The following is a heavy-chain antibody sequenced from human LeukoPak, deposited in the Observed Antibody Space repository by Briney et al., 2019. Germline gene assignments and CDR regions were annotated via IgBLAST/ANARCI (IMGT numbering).Heavy chain of an antibody. Sequence: GGSLRLSCAASGFTFSSYAMSWVRQAPGKGLEWVSAISGSGGSTYYADSVKGRFTISRDNAKNSLYLQMNSLRAEDTAIYYCTRVGYIDEGIDYWGQGTLVTVSS. J-gene: IGHJ4*02. CDR3: TRVGYIDEGIDY. V-gene: IGHV3-23*01. CDR2: ISGSGGST. D-gene: IGHD5-24*01. CDR1: GFTFSSYA.